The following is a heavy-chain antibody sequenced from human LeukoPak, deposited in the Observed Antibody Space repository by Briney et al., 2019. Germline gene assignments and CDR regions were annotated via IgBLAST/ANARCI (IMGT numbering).Heavy chain of an antibody. CDR2: ISSSSYI. V-gene: IGHV3-21*01. D-gene: IGHD3-22*01. CDR3: ARGYDYYDSSGYHDY. J-gene: IGHJ4*02. Sequence: PGGSLRLSCAASGFTFSSYSMNWVRQAPGKGLEWVSSISSSSYIYYADSVKGRFTISRDNAKNSLYLQMNSLRAEDTAVYYCARGYDYYDSSGYHDYWGQGTLVTVSS. CDR1: GFTFSSYS.